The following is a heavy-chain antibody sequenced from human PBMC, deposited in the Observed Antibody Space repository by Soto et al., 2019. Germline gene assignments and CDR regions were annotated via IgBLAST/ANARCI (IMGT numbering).Heavy chain of an antibody. D-gene: IGHD6-13*01. CDR1: GFTFSSYA. Sequence: EVQLLESGGGLVQPGGSLRLSCAASGFTFSSYAMSWVRQAPGKGLEWVLAVSSSGGSTYYADSVKGRFTISRDNSKNTVYLQMNSLGAEDTAVNYRAKYSTSWRRGQFDYWGQGTLVTVSS. CDR2: VSSSGGST. V-gene: IGHV3-23*01. J-gene: IGHJ4*02. CDR3: AKYSTSWRRGQFDY.